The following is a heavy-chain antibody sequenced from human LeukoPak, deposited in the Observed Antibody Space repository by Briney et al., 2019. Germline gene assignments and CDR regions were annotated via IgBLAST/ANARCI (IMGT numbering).Heavy chain of an antibody. Sequence: PGGSLRLSCAASGFTVSSNYMSWVRQAPGKGLEWVSVIYSGGSTYYADSVKGRFTISRDNSKNTLYLQMNSLRAEDTAVYYCARDRDYYDSSGYYVRYYGMDVWGQGTTVTVSS. CDR3: ARDRDYYDSSGYYVRYYGMDV. CDR2: IYSGGST. V-gene: IGHV3-53*01. J-gene: IGHJ6*02. CDR1: GFTVSSNY. D-gene: IGHD3-22*01.